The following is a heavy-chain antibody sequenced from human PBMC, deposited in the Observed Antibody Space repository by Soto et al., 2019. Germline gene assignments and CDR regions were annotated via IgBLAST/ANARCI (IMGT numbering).Heavy chain of an antibody. V-gene: IGHV1-2*02. J-gene: IGHJ2*01. CDR3: ARDPGIETLIDWYFNL. Sequence: QVQLVQSGAEVKKPGASVKVSCQASGYTFTDYYLHWVRQAPGQGLEWMGWISPNTGGTKYAENFQGRVTLTRDTSINTAYRELRSLTSADTDVYYCARDPGIETLIDWYFNLWGRGTLVTVSS. CDR2: ISPNTGGT. CDR1: GYTFTDYY. D-gene: IGHD2-21*01.